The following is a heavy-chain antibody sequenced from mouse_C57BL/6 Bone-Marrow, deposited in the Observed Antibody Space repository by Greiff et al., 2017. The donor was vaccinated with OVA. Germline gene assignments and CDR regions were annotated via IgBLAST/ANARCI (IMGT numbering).Heavy chain of an antibody. CDR1: GYTFTSYW. CDR2: IYPGSGST. Sequence: QVQLQQPGAELVKPGASVKMSCKASGYTFTSYWITWVKQRPGQGLEWIGDIYPGSGSTNYNEKFKSKATLTVDKSSSTAYMQLSSLTSEDSAVYYCARTTVVATADYWGQGTTLTVSS. CDR3: ARTTVVATADY. J-gene: IGHJ2*01. D-gene: IGHD1-1*01. V-gene: IGHV1-55*01.